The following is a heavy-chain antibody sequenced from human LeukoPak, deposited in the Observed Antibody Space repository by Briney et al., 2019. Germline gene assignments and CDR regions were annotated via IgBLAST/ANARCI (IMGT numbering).Heavy chain of an antibody. V-gene: IGHV3-48*03. CDR1: GFTFSSYE. D-gene: IGHD3-10*01. CDR2: ISSGGSTI. Sequence: GGSLRLSCAASGFTFSSYEMNWVRQAPGKGLEWVSYISSGGSTIYYADSVKGRFTISRDNAKNSLYLQMNSLRAEDTAVYYCAHSPGTMVRGGPWGQGTLVTVSS. J-gene: IGHJ5*02. CDR3: AHSPGTMVRGGP.